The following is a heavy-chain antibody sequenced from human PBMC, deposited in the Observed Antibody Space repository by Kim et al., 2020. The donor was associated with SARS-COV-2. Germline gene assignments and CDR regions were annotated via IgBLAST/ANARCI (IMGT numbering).Heavy chain of an antibody. CDR3: ARVGYDYVWGSYRDYYYYYGMDV. Sequence: GGSLRLSCAASGFTFSDYYMSWIRQAPGKGLEWVSYISSSSSYTNYADSVKCRFTISRDKAKNSLYLQMNSLRAEDTAVYYCARVGYDYVWGSYRDYYYYYGMDVWGPGTTVTVSS. J-gene: IGHJ6*02. D-gene: IGHD3-16*02. CDR1: GFTFSDYY. CDR2: ISSSSSYT. V-gene: IGHV3-11*05.